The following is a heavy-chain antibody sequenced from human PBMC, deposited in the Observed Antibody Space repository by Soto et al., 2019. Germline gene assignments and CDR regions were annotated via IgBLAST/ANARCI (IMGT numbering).Heavy chain of an antibody. D-gene: IGHD6-6*01. CDR2: IYDSESA. J-gene: IGHJ4*02. Sequence: QVQLQESGPGLVKASQTLSLICSVSGESISSGGYYWSWIRHHPRKGLEWIGYIYDSESAYYNPSLKSRVTISMDTSKNHFAMKLSSMTAADTAVYYCARASSRSSAADYWGQGTLITVSS. V-gene: IGHV4-31*03. CDR1: GESISSGGYY. CDR3: ARASSRSSAADY.